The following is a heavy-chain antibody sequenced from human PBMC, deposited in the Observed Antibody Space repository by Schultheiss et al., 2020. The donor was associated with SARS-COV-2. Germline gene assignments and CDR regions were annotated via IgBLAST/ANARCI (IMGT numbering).Heavy chain of an antibody. V-gene: IGHV6-1*01. CDR2: TYYRSKWYN. J-gene: IGHJ6*02. Sequence: LRLSCAISGDSVSSNSAAWHCIRQSPSRGPEWLGRTYYRSKWYNDYAVSVKSRITINPDTSKNQFSLQLNSVTPEDTAVYYCARGVTHYYYGMDVWGQGTTVTVSS. D-gene: IGHD2-21*02. CDR3: ARGVTHYYYGMDV. CDR1: GDSVSSNSAA.